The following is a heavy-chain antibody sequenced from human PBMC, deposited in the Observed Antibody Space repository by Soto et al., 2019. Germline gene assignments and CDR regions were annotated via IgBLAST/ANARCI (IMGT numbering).Heavy chain of an antibody. J-gene: IGHJ6*02. Sequence: QVQLVESGGGVVQPGRSLRLSCAASGFTFSSYAMHWVRQAPGKGLEWVAVISYDGSNKYYADSVKGRFTISRDNSKNTLYLQMNSLSAEDTAVYYCARDIGLGGYSSSFYGMDVWGQGTTVTVSS. CDR3: ARDIGLGGYSSSFYGMDV. CDR1: GFTFSSYA. CDR2: ISYDGSNK. D-gene: IGHD6-6*01. V-gene: IGHV3-30-3*01.